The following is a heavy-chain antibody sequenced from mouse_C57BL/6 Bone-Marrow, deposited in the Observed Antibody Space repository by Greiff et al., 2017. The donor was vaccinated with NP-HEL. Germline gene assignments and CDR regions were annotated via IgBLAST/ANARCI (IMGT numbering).Heavy chain of an antibody. Sequence: QVQLQQSGPELVKPGASVKISCKASGYAFSSSWMNWVKQRPGKGLEWIGRIYPGDGDTNYNGKFKGKATLTADKSSSTAYMQLSSLTSEDSAVYFCAREGLRRGIGYWGQGTTLTVSS. CDR2: IYPGDGDT. D-gene: IGHD2-2*01. V-gene: IGHV1-82*01. J-gene: IGHJ2*01. CDR1: GYAFSSSW. CDR3: AREGLRRGIGY.